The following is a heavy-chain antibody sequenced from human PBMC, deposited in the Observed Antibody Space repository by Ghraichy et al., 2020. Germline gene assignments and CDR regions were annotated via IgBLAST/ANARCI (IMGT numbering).Heavy chain of an antibody. D-gene: IGHD1-26*01. V-gene: IGHV3-23*01. J-gene: IGHJ4*02. Sequence: LSLTCAASGFTFSSHAMTWVRQPPGKGLEWVAAIGGSGAQTFYADSVRGRFTISRDNSKDTLYVHMNNLRAEDTAVYYCTSRGISVRAERGSLDYWGQGTLVTVSS. CDR3: TSRGISVRAERGSLDY. CDR1: GFTFSSHA. CDR2: IGGSGAQT.